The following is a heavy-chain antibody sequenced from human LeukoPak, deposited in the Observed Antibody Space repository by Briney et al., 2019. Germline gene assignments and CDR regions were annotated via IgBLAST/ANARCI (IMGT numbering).Heavy chain of an antibody. CDR1: GYTFTRYA. CDR2: ISTNVGNT. Sequence: ASVKVSCKASGYTFTRYAVNWVRQAPGQGLEWMGWISTNVGNTAYAQGFTGRFVFSFDTSVSTAYLQINRLEGEDTAVYYCAREGEGDVFDIWGQGTMVTVSS. V-gene: IGHV7-4-1*02. CDR3: AREGEGDVFDI. D-gene: IGHD1-26*01. J-gene: IGHJ3*02.